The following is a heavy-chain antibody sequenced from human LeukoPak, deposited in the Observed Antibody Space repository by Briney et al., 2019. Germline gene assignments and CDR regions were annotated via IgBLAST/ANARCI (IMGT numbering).Heavy chain of an antibody. Sequence: SETLSLTCTVSGGSISSGGYYWSWIRQHPGKGLQWIGYIYYSGSTYYNPSLKSRVTISVDTSKNQFSLKLSSVTAADTAVYYCASARRITMVRGVINGLDYWGQGTLATVSS. CDR2: IYYSGST. J-gene: IGHJ4*02. CDR1: GGSISSGGYY. CDR3: ASARRITMVRGVINGLDY. D-gene: IGHD3-10*01. V-gene: IGHV4-31*03.